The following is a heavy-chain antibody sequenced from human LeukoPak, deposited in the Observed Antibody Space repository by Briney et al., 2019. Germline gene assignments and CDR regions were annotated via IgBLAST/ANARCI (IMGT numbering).Heavy chain of an antibody. Sequence: ASVKVSCKASGYTVTSYGIRWVRQAPGQGLEGMGWVSAYNGKTNYAQKLQGRLTLTTDTSTSPAYMELRSLRSDDTAVYYCATGPFIWDDILTGYYHSLQLDYWGQGPLVTVPS. J-gene: IGHJ4*02. V-gene: IGHV1-18*01. D-gene: IGHD3-9*01. CDR1: GYTVTSYG. CDR3: ATGPFIWDDILTGYYHSLQLDY. CDR2: VSAYNGKT.